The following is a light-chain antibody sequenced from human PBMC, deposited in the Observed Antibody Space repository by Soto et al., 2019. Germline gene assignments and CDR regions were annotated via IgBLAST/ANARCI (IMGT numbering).Light chain of an antibody. CDR1: QGVSNTY. CDR3: QQFGRSSRT. J-gene: IGKJ1*01. V-gene: IGKV3-20*01. CDR2: GAS. Sequence: EIVLTQSPGTLSLSPGERATLSFRASQGVSNTYLAWYQQKPGQAPRLLIYGASFRATGIPDRFSGSGSGTDFTLTITRLEPEDFAVYYCQQFGRSSRTFGPGPKVDI.